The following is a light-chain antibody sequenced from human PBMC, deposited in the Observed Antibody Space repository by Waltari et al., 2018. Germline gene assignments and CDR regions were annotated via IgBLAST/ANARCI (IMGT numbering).Light chain of an antibody. Sequence: QSALTQPASVSGSPGQSITISCSGTSSDIGAYKHVSWYQQHPGKAPKLTIYEVSYRPSGVSNRLSGSDSGTAASLNIAGLQAEDESYYYCTAFTSSATWVFGGGTKVTVL. J-gene: IGLJ3*02. CDR1: SSDIGAYKH. CDR2: EVS. CDR3: TAFTSSATWV. V-gene: IGLV2-14*01.